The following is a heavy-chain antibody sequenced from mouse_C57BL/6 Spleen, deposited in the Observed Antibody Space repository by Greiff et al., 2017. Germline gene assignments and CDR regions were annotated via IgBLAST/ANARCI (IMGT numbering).Heavy chain of an antibody. Sequence: QVQLQQPGAELVMPGASVKLSCKASGYTFTSYWMHWVKQRPGQGLEWIGEIDPSDSYTNYNQKFKGKSTLTVDKSSSTAYMQLSSLTSEDSAVYYCARGTTADPLDYWGQGTTLTVSS. CDR1: GYTFTSYW. D-gene: IGHD1-2*01. J-gene: IGHJ2*01. V-gene: IGHV1-69*01. CDR2: IDPSDSYT. CDR3: ARGTTADPLDY.